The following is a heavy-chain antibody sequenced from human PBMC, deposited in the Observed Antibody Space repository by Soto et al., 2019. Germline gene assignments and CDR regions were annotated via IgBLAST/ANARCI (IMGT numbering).Heavy chain of an antibody. V-gene: IGHV3-30-3*01. CDR2: ISYDGSNK. Sequence: QVQLVESGGGVVQPGRSLRLSCAASGFTFSSYAMHWVRQAPGKGLEWVAVISYDGSNKYYADSVKGRFTISRDNSKNTLDLQMNNLRAEDTAVYYCAREAEETFDYWGQGTLVTVSS. CDR1: GFTFSSYA. J-gene: IGHJ4*02. CDR3: AREAEETFDY.